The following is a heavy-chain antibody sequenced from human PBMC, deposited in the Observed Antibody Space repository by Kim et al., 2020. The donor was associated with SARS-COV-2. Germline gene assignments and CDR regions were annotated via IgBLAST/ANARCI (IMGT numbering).Heavy chain of an antibody. CDR1: GFTFSSYW. J-gene: IGHJ4*02. CDR2: IKQDGSEK. CDR3: ARRWGEDIVVVVAATTGLDY. D-gene: IGHD2-15*01. Sequence: GGSLRLSCAASGFTFSSYWMSWVRQAPGKGLEWVANIKQDGSEKYYVDSVKGRFTISRDNAKNSLYLQMNSLRAEDTAVYYCARRWGEDIVVVVAATTGLDYWGQGTLVTVSS. V-gene: IGHV3-7*01.